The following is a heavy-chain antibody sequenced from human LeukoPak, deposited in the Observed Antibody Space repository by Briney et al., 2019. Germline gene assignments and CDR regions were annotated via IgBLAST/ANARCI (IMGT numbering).Heavy chain of an antibody. V-gene: IGHV3-23*01. D-gene: IGHD6-13*01. CDR3: ARGRIDSSSQLKYYFDY. CDR2: IISSGVTT. J-gene: IGHJ4*02. CDR1: GFTFSNYA. Sequence: GALRLSCAASGFTFSNYAMSWVRQAPGKGLEWVSSIISSGVTTYYADSVKGRFTISRDSSKNTLYLQMNSLRAEDTAVYYCARGRIDSSSQLKYYFDYWGQGTLVTVSS.